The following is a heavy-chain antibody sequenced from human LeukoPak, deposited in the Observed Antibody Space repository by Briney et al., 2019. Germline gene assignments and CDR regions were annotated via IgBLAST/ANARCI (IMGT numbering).Heavy chain of an antibody. Sequence: GGSLRPSCAPSGFTLSSYWMHSVRQAPGKGLVWVSRINSDGSSTSYADSVKGRFTISRDNAKNTLYLQMNSLRAEDTAVYYCARVVRTGWFDPWRQGTLVTVSS. V-gene: IGHV3-74*01. J-gene: IGHJ5*02. D-gene: IGHD3-10*01. CDR2: INSDGSST. CDR1: GFTLSSYW. CDR3: ARVVRTGWFDP.